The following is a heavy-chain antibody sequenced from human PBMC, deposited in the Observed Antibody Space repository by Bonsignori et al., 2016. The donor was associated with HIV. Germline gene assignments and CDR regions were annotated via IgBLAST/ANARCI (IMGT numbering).Heavy chain of an antibody. D-gene: IGHD3-10*01. Sequence: SETLSLTCAVYGGSFSGYYWSWIRQPPGKGLEWIGEINHSGSTNYNPSLKSRVTISVDTSKNQFSLKLSSVTAADTAVYYCATTLTGPFDYWGQGTLVTVSS. CDR1: GGSFSGYY. V-gene: IGHV4-34*01. CDR2: INHSGST. CDR3: ATTLTGPFDY. J-gene: IGHJ4*02.